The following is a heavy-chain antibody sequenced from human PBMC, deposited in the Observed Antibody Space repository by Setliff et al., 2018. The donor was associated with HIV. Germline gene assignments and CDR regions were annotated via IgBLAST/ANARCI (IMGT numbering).Heavy chain of an antibody. CDR3: ARVPSGAAGLVRSCVYF. CDR1: GDSFTAYG. Sequence: ASVKVSCKASGDSFTAYGISWVRQAPGQGFEWMGGINIDSGQTNCAQKFQDRVTVTTDTSTNTTYMELRGLRSDDTATYYCARVPSGAAGLVRSCVYFWGQGTLVTVSS. D-gene: IGHD6-25*01. J-gene: IGHJ4*01. V-gene: IGHV1-18*01. CDR2: INIDSGQT.